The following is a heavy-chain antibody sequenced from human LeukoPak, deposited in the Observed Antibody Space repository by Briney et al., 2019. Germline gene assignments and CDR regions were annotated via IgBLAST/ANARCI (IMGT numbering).Heavy chain of an antibody. CDR1: GGTFSSYA. V-gene: IGHV1-69*13. J-gene: IGHJ6*02. CDR2: IIPIFGTA. Sequence: SVTVSCKASGGTFSSYAISWVRQAPGQGLEWMGGIIPIFGTANYAQKFQGRVTITADESTSTAYMELSSLRSEDTAVYYCAREREKLEGDYYYGMDVWGQGTTVTVSS. D-gene: IGHD1-1*01. CDR3: AREREKLEGDYYYGMDV.